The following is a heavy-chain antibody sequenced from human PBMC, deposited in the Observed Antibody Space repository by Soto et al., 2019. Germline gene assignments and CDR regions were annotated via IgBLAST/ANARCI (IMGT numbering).Heavy chain of an antibody. CDR3: ARAGSYMYSSGWLRGWFDP. V-gene: IGHV1-18*01. J-gene: IGHJ5*02. Sequence: ASVKVSCKASGYTFTSYGISWVRQAPGQGLERMGWISAYNGNTNYAQKLQGRVTMTTDTSTSTAYMELRSLRSDDTAVYYCARAGSYMYSSGWLRGWFDPWGQGTLVTVSS. CDR1: GYTFTSYG. D-gene: IGHD6-19*01. CDR2: ISAYNGNT.